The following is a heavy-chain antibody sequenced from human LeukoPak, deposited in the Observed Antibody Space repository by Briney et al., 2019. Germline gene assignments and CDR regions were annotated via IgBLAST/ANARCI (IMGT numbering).Heavy chain of an antibody. J-gene: IGHJ4*02. CDR2: IYPGGSS. V-gene: IGHV4-38-2*02. Sequence: SETLSLTCAVSAYSTSSAYDWGWIRQPPGKGLEWIGNIYPGGSSYYYPALKSRVTILVDTTKNQFSLKLSTVTAADTAAYYSPRDPHLADWGQGSLVTVSS. CDR3: PRDPHLAD. CDR1: AYSTSSAYD.